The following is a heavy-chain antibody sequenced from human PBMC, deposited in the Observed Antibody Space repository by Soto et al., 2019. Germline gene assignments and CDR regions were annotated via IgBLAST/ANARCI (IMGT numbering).Heavy chain of an antibody. Sequence: QVQLVQSGAEVKKPGSSVKVSCKASGGTFSSYTISWVRQAPGQGLEWMGRIIPILGIANYGQKFQGRVTITADKSTSTAYMELSSLRSEDTAVYYCARGGAAVYYGMDVWGQGTTVTVSS. CDR2: IIPILGIA. CDR3: ARGGAAVYYGMDV. D-gene: IGHD2-15*01. V-gene: IGHV1-69*02. J-gene: IGHJ6*02. CDR1: GGTFSSYT.